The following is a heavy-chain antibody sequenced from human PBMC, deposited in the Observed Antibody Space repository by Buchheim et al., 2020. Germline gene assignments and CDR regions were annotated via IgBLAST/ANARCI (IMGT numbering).Heavy chain of an antibody. V-gene: IGHV3-23*01. CDR3: TKKYYYDSSGSYYYYYMDV. J-gene: IGHJ6*03. D-gene: IGHD3-22*01. Sequence: EVQLLESGGGLVQPGGSLRLSCAASGFTFNSYAMSWVRQAPGKGLEWVSAISGSGGSTYYADSVKGRFTISRDSSKNTLYLQMNSLRGEDTAVYYCTKKYYYDSSGSYYYYYMDVWGKGTT. CDR2: ISGSGGST. CDR1: GFTFNSYA.